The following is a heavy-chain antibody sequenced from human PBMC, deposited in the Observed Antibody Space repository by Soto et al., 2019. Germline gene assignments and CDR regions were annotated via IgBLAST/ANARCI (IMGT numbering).Heavy chain of an antibody. J-gene: IGHJ6*02. CDR2: ISSSSSYI. Sequence: EGSLRLSCAASGFTFRSYIMNWVRQAPGKGLEWVSSISSSSSYIYYADSVKGRFTISRDNAKNSLYLQMNSLRAEDTAVYYCARDFSSSWYNYYYYYGMDVWGQGTTVTVSS. D-gene: IGHD6-13*01. CDR1: GFTFRSYI. CDR3: ARDFSSSWYNYYYYYGMDV. V-gene: IGHV3-21*01.